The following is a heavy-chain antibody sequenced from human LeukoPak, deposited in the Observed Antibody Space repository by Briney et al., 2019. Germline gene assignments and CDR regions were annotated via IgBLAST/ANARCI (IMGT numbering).Heavy chain of an antibody. CDR3: ARRRDGYNYVGTDY. J-gene: IGHJ4*02. CDR1: GYNFTSYW. Sequence: GESLKISCKGSGYNFTSYWIGWVRQMPGKDLEWMGIIYPGDSDTTYSPSFQGQVTISADKSISTVYLQWTSLKASDTAMYYCARRRDGYNYVGTDYWGQGTLVTVSS. V-gene: IGHV5-51*01. CDR2: IYPGDSDT. D-gene: IGHD5-24*01.